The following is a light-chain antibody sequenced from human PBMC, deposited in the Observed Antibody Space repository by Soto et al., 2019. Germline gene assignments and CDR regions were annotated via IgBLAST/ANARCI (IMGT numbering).Light chain of an antibody. CDR3: KQSYSSHPT. V-gene: IGKV1-39*01. CDR2: AAS. J-gene: IGKJ4*02. Sequence: DIHMTQSPSSLSASVEDRVIITCRASQSISNHLNWYQQKPGKAPKLLIFAASSLQSGVPSRFSGSRSGQEFTLTISSLQPEDFATYYVKQSYSSHPTFGRGTKVDIX. CDR1: QSISNH.